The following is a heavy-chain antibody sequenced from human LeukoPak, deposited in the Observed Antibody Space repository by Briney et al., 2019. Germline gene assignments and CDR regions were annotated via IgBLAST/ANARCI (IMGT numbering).Heavy chain of an antibody. CDR1: GYTFTSYG. J-gene: IGHJ4*02. D-gene: IGHD3-10*01. CDR3: ARYAVLLWFGEFTGGGNLYTYFDY. CDR2: INPNSGGT. V-gene: IGHV1-2*02. Sequence: ASVKVSCKASGYTFTSYGISWVRQAPGQGLEWMGWINPNSGGTNYAQKFQGRVTMTRDTSISTAYMELSRLRSDDTAVYYCARYAVLLWFGEFTGGGNLYTYFDYWGQGTLVTVSS.